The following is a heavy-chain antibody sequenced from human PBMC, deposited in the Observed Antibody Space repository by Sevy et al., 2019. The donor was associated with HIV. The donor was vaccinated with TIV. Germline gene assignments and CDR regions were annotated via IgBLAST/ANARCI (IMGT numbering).Heavy chain of an antibody. CDR3: ARAGPFYYDSPGYCPRGVAMDV. D-gene: IGHD3-22*01. CDR2: ISYDGIKK. Sequence: GGSLRLSCVGSGFIFKTFPLHWVRQAPGKGLEWVAVISYDGIKKFYTDSVKDRFTVSRDNSENTLYLELSSLRTDDSAVYYCARAGPFYYDSPGYCPRGVAMDVWGQGTTVTVSS. V-gene: IGHV3-30*04. J-gene: IGHJ6*02. CDR1: GFIFKTFP.